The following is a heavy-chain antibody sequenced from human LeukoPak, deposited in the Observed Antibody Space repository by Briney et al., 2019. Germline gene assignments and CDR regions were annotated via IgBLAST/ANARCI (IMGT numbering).Heavy chain of an antibody. V-gene: IGHV4-30-4*01. CDR1: GGSISSGDYY. CDR2: IYSSGTT. D-gene: IGHD3-10*01. J-gene: IGHJ4*02. CDR3: ARAGISMIRALH. Sequence: SQTLSLTCTVSGGSISSGDYYWSWIRQPPGKGLEWIGYIYSSGTTYYNPSLKSRLTISIDASKNQFSLKLTSVTAADTAFYYYARAGISMIRALHWGQGTLVAVSS.